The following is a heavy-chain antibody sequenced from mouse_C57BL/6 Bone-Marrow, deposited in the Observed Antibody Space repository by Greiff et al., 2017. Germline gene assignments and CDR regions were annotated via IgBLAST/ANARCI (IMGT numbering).Heavy chain of an antibody. D-gene: IGHD1-1*01. Sequence: QVQLQQSGPELVKPGASVKISCKASGYAFSSSWMNWVKQRPGKGLEWIGQIYPGDGDTNYNGKFKGKATLTADKSSSTAYMQLSSLTSEDSAVYFCAPGAYGSYWGQGTTLTVSS. CDR1: GYAFSSSW. CDR3: APGAYGSY. J-gene: IGHJ2*01. CDR2: IYPGDGDT. V-gene: IGHV1-82*01.